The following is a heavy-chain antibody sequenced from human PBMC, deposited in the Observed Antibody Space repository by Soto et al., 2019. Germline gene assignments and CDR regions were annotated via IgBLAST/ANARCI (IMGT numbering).Heavy chain of an antibody. Sequence: ASVKVSCKASGYTFTGYYVHWVRQAPGQGLEWMGWINPNSGGTNYAQKFQGWVTMNRDTSISTAYMELSRLRSDDTAVYYCVRGPMTTVTTILFDPWGQGTLVTVCS. J-gene: IGHJ5*02. CDR2: INPNSGGT. D-gene: IGHD4-4*01. CDR3: VRGPMTTVTTILFDP. CDR1: GYTFTGYY. V-gene: IGHV1-2*04.